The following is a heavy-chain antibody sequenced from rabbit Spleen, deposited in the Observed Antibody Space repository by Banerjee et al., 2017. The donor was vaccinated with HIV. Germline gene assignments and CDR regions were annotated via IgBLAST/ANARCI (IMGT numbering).Heavy chain of an antibody. Sequence: QEQLVESGGDLVKPGASLTLSCKASGFTLSRYWMNWVRQAPGKGLEWIGIIDGGSSGTTYYASWAKGRFTISKTSSTTVTLQMTSLTAADTATYFCARDAASSFSSYGMDLWGQGTLVTVS. CDR2: IDGGSSGTT. CDR1: GFTLSRYW. V-gene: IGHV1S45*01. D-gene: IGHD8-1*01. J-gene: IGHJ6*01. CDR3: ARDAASSFSSYGMDL.